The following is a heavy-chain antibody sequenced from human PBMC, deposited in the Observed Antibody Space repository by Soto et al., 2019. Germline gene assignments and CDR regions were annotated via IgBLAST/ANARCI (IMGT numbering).Heavy chain of an antibody. J-gene: IGHJ6*02. V-gene: IGHV3-21*01. Sequence: EVQLVESGGGLVKPGGSLRLSCAASGFTFSSYSMNWVRQAPGKGLEWVSSISSSSSYIYYADSVKGRFTISRDNAKNSLYLQMNSLRAEDTAVYYCARVYYDFWGGYYQNGMDVWGQGTTVTVSS. D-gene: IGHD3-3*01. CDR2: ISSSSSYI. CDR1: GFTFSSYS. CDR3: ARVYYDFWGGYYQNGMDV.